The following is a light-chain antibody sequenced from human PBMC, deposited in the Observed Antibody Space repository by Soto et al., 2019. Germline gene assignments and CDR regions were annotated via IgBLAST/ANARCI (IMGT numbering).Light chain of an antibody. Sequence: DIEMTQSPSSLSSSVGDRATITCHASQDISNYLSGYQQKTGRAPKLLIHAASHLESGDSSRFSGSRSGTDFTLAINSLQPDDFATYYCQQYDDFPLTFGQGTRLE. J-gene: IGKJ5*01. CDR2: AAS. V-gene: IGKV1-33*01. CDR3: QQYDDFPLT. CDR1: QDISNY.